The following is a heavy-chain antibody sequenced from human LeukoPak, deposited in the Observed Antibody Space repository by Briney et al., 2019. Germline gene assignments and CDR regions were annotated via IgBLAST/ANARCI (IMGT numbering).Heavy chain of an antibody. CDR1: GDSVSRNNVA. CDR3: AREAVGYSYGYPPFYFDY. V-gene: IGHV6-1*01. Sequence: SQTLSLTCAISGDSVSRNNVAWTWIRQSPSRGLEWLGRTYYRSKWYNDYAVSVKSRIAINPDTSKNQFSLQLNSVTPEDTAVYYCAREAVGYSYGYPPFYFDYWGQGTLVTVSS. CDR2: TYYRSKWYN. D-gene: IGHD5-18*01. J-gene: IGHJ4*02.